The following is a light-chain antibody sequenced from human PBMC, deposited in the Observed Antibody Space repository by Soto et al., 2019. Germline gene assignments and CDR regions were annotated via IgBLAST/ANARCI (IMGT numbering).Light chain of an antibody. J-gene: IGKJ1*01. V-gene: IGKV1-5*01. CDR1: QSVNNW. Sequence: DIQMTQYPSTLSASVGERVTISCRASQSVNNWLAWYQRKPGKAPKLLLHDASTVESGIPSRFSGSGSGTEFTLTISSLQPDDFANYYCQQYNSYWTFGQGTKVEIK. CDR3: QQYNSYWT. CDR2: DAS.